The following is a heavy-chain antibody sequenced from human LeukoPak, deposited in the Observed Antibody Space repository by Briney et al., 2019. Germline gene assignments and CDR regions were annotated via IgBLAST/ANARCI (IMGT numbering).Heavy chain of an antibody. CDR3: AKGEQWLVDGYFDY. V-gene: IGHV3-23*01. D-gene: IGHD6-19*01. CDR1: GFTFSSHA. J-gene: IGHJ4*02. CDR2: ISGSGGST. Sequence: GGSLRLSCAASGFTFSSHAMSWVRQAPGKGLEWVSAISGSGGSTYYADSVKGRFTISRDNSKNTLYLQMNSLRAEDTAVYYCAKGEQWLVDGYFDYWGQGTLVTVSS.